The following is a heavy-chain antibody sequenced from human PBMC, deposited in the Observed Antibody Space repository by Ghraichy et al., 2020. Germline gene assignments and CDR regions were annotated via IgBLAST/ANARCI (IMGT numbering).Heavy chain of an antibody. V-gene: IGHV3-23*01. CDR1: GFTFSNYA. J-gene: IGHJ3*02. CDR2: VTGSGGGT. Sequence: GGSLRLSCAASGFTFSNYAINWVRQAPGEGLEWVSIVTGSGGGTYYGDSVKGRFTISRDNSNDTVYLRMNSLRAEDTAVYYCAKVRSAWGWDTFDMWGQGTMVTVSS. CDR3: AKVRSAWGWDTFDM. D-gene: IGHD3-10*01.